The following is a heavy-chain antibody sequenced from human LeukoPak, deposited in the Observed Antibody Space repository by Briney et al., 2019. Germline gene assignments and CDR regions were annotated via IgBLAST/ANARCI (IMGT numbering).Heavy chain of an antibody. Sequence: SETLSLTCAVYGGSLCVYYWSWLREPPGKVFEGIGEVNHSGSTNYNPSLKSRITISLDTSKNQVSLKLTSVTAADTAVYYCASLLLDVWGKGTTVTVSS. CDR3: ASLLLDV. J-gene: IGHJ6*04. V-gene: IGHV4-34*01. CDR1: GGSLCVYY. CDR2: VNHSGST.